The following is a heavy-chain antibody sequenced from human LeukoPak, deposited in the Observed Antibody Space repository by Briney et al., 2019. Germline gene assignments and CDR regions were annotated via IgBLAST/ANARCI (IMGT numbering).Heavy chain of an antibody. CDR1: GFSLSTSGVC. CDR2: IDWDDDK. D-gene: IGHD4-17*01. J-gene: IGHJ4*02. CDR3: ARAFPTVTTFDY. Sequence: SGPALVKPTQTLTLTCTFSGFSLSTSGVCVSWIRQPPGKALEWLARIDWDDDKYYNTSLKTRLTISKDTSKNQVVLTMTNMDPVDTATYYCARAFPTVTTFDYWGQGTLVTVSS. V-gene: IGHV2-70*11.